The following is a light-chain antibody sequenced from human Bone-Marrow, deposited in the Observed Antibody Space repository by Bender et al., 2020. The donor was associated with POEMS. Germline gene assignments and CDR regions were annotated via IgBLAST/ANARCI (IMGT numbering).Light chain of an antibody. CDR3: CSYAGSSTVV. CDR2: DVT. CDR1: SGDVGRYNY. J-gene: IGLJ2*01. Sequence: QSALTQPPSASGSPGQSVTISCTGTSGDVGRYNYVSWYQQHPGKAPKLLIYDVTKRPSGVPDRFSGSKSGNTASLTISGLQAEDEADYYCCSYAGSSTVVFGGGTKLTVL. V-gene: IGLV2-11*01.